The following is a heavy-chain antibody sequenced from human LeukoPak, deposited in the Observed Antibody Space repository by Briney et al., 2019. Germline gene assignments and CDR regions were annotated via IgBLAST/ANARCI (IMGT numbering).Heavy chain of an antibody. V-gene: IGHV3-48*04. Sequence: GGSLRLSCAVYEITFSRYSMNWVRQAPGKGLELVSYISSSSTTTYYADSVKGRFTISRDNARNLVYLEMHSLRAEDTALYYCALGWYPIDYWGQGTLVTVSS. CDR1: EITFSRYS. CDR2: ISSSSTTT. J-gene: IGHJ4*02. CDR3: ALGWYPIDY. D-gene: IGHD6-19*01.